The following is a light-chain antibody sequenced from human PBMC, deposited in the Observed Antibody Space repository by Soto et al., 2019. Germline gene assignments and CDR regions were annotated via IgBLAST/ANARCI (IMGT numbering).Light chain of an antibody. CDR3: SSYAGNNNYV. CDR2: DVS. J-gene: IGLJ1*01. CDR1: SRDVGAYKF. Sequence: QSVLTQPPSASGSPGQSVTISCTGTSRDVGAYKFVSWYQQHPGKAPKLLIYDVSKRPTGVPDRFSGSKSGNTASLTVSGLQADGEADYYCSSYAGNNNYVFGSATKVTVL. V-gene: IGLV2-8*01.